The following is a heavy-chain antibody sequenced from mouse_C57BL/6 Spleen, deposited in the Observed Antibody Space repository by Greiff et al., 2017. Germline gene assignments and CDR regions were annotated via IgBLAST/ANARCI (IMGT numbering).Heavy chain of an antibody. J-gene: IGHJ2*01. D-gene: IGHD1-1*01. CDR3: ARGDYGSGY. CDR2: IYPGSGNT. Sequence: QVQLKQFGAELVRPGASVKLSCKASGYTFTDYYINWVKQRPGQGLEWIARIYPGSGNTYYNEKFKGKATLTAEKSSSTAYMQLSSLTSEDSAVYFCARGDYGSGYWGQGTTLTVSS. CDR1: GYTFTDYY. V-gene: IGHV1-76*01.